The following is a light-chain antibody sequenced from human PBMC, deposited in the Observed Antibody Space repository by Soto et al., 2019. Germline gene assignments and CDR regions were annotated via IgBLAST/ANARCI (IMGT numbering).Light chain of an antibody. Sequence: DIQMTQSPSSLSASVGDRVTITCRASQSISSYLNWYQQKPGKAPKLLIYAASSLQSGVPSRFSGRGSGTNFPLTISSLQPEDFATYYCQQSYSTRLTFGGGTKVEIK. CDR3: QQSYSTRLT. V-gene: IGKV1-39*01. J-gene: IGKJ4*01. CDR2: AAS. CDR1: QSISSY.